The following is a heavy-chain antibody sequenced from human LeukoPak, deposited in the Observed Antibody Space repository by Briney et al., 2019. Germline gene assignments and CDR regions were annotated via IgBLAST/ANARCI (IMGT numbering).Heavy chain of an antibody. Sequence: GGSLRLSCAASGFTFSSYGMHWVRQASGKGLEWVAYIRYDGSNKYYADSVKGRFTISRDNSKNTLYLQMNSLRAEDTAVYYCATLEVVPAAIADYWGQGTLVTVSS. CDR3: ATLEVVPAAIADY. CDR2: IRYDGSNK. D-gene: IGHD2-2*02. J-gene: IGHJ4*02. V-gene: IGHV3-30*02. CDR1: GFTFSSYG.